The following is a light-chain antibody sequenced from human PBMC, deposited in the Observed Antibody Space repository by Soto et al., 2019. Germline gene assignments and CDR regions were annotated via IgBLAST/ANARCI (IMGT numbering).Light chain of an antibody. Sequence: QSVLTQTPSASGTPGQTVTISCSGSRSNIGNNAVSWYQQFPGTAPKLLIYNNNQRPSGVPDRFSVSKSGTSASLAISGLQSEDEADYYCATWDDSLNARGVFGGGTKLNVL. J-gene: IGLJ3*02. CDR2: NNN. V-gene: IGLV1-44*01. CDR1: RSNIGNNA. CDR3: ATWDDSLNARGV.